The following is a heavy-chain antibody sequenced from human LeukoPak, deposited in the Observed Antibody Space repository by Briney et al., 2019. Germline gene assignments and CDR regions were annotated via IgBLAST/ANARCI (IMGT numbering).Heavy chain of an antibody. Sequence: PGGSLRLSCAASGFTFSSYGMHWIRQAPGKGLEWVAIIWYDGSYKYHADSVKGRFTISRDNSKNTLYLQMNSLRAEDTAVYYCAKDSDIVVVPAAPPDAFDIWGQGTMVTVSS. D-gene: IGHD2-2*01. V-gene: IGHV3-30*02. CDR2: IWYDGSYK. CDR3: AKDSDIVVVPAAPPDAFDI. CDR1: GFTFSSYG. J-gene: IGHJ3*02.